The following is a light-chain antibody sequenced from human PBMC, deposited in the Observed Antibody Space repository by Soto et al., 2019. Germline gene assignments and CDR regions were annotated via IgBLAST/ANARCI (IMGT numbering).Light chain of an antibody. V-gene: IGKV1D-13*01. Sequence: AIQLTQSPSSLSASVGDRVTVTCRASQGISSALAWYQQKPGRAPKLLIYDASNLEGGVPSRFSGRRSETDFALTISNLQPEDFATYYCQQFNNYPLTVGGGTKVEIK. CDR2: DAS. CDR1: QGISSA. CDR3: QQFNNYPLT. J-gene: IGKJ4*01.